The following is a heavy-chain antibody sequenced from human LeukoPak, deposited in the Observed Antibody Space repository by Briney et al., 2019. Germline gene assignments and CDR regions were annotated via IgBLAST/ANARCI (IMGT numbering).Heavy chain of an antibody. D-gene: IGHD6-13*01. CDR2: FDPGDAET. J-gene: IGHJ4*02. CDR1: GYTLSEVS. Sequence: GASVKVSCKVSGYTLSEVSMHWVRQAPGKGLEWMGGFDPGDAETIFAQKFQGRVTMTEDTSTDTVYMELSSLRSDDTAVYYCARRRYSSTWDYWGQGTLVTVSS. CDR3: ARRRYSSTWDY. V-gene: IGHV1-24*01.